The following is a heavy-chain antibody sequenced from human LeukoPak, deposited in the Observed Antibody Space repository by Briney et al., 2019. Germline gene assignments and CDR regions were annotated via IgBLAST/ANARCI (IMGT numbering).Heavy chain of an antibody. D-gene: IGHD2-15*01. J-gene: IGHJ6*02. CDR3: ARDWSCSGGSCYIYYYYGMDV. CDR1: GYTFTIYG. Sequence: AAVTVSFKASGYTFTIYGSSWVRQAPGQGGAGMGWISAYNGNTNYAQKLQGRVTMTTDTSTSTAYMELRSLRSDDTAVYYCARDWSCSGGSCYIYYYYGMDVWGQGTTVTVSS. V-gene: IGHV1-18*01. CDR2: ISAYNGNT.